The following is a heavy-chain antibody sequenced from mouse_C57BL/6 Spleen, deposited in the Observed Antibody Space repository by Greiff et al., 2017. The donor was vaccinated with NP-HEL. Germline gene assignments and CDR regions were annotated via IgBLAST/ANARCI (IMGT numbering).Heavy chain of an antibody. CDR3: ARSSGSDWYFDV. D-gene: IGHD1-1*01. Sequence: VKLQQPGAELVKPGASVKLSCKASGYTFTSYWMQWVKQRPGQGLEWIGEIDPSDSYTNYNQKFKGKATLTVDTSSSTAYMQLSSLTSEDSAVYYCARSSGSDWYFDVWGTGTTVTVSS. CDR1: GYTFTSYW. J-gene: IGHJ1*03. V-gene: IGHV1-50*01. CDR2: IDPSDSYT.